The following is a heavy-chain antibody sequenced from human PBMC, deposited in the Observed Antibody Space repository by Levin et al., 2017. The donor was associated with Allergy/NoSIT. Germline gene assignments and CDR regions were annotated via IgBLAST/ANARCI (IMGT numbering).Heavy chain of an antibody. D-gene: IGHD3-16*01. CDR3: ARDTGGWWFDP. CDR2: INYSGST. Sequence: ASETLSLTCTVSGSTTSLFYWNWIRQTPGKGLEWIGYINYSGSTKNNPSLKSRVTISLDTSKSQFSLLLTSVTAADTAVYYCARDTGGWWFDPWGQGTLVTVSS. J-gene: IGHJ5*02. CDR1: GSTTSLFY. V-gene: IGHV4-59*01.